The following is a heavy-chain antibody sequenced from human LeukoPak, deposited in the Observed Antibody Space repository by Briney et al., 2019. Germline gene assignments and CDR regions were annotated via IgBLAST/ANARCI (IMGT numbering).Heavy chain of an antibody. CDR1: GGTFSSYA. CDR3: ARAGGDPHLEWSGYYYMDV. V-gene: IGHV1-69*13. D-gene: IGHD3-3*01. Sequence: ASVKVSCKASGGTFSSYAISWVRQAPGQGLEWMGGIIPIFGTANYAQKFQGRVTITADESTSTAYMELSSLRSEDTAVYYCARAGGDPHLEWSGYYYMDVWGKGTTVTVSS. J-gene: IGHJ6*03. CDR2: IIPIFGTA.